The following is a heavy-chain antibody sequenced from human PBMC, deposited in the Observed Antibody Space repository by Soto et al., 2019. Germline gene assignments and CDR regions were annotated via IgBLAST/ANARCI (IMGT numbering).Heavy chain of an antibody. D-gene: IGHD3-10*01. CDR3: ARGAGSGSASYYYYFDY. J-gene: IGHJ4*02. CDR1: GGTFSSYA. CDR2: ITLIFATA. Sequence: GASVKVSCKASGGTFSSYAICWVRQAPGQGLERMGGITLIFATANNAQKIPGRVTITADKARITAYMGLSSLRSEDTAVYYCARGAGSGSASYYYYFDYWGQGSLVTVSS. V-gene: IGHV1-69*06.